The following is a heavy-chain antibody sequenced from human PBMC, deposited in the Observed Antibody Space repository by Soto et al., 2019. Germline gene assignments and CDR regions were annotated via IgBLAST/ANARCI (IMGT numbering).Heavy chain of an antibody. CDR1: GFTFSDYA. V-gene: IGHV3-30*18. CDR2: VSHDGRNT. J-gene: IGHJ4*02. D-gene: IGHD6-19*01. Sequence: VQLVESGGGVVQPGRSLRLSCAASGFTFSDYAMHWVRQAPGKGLEWVAVVSHDGRNTHYADSVKGRFTISRDSSKNTVSLEMTSPRAEGTAVSYCAKGGRRWLVTSDFNYWGQGALVTVSS. CDR3: AKGGRRWLVTSDFNY.